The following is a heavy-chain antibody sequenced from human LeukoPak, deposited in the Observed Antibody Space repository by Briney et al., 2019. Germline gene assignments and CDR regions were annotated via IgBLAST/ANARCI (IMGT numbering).Heavy chain of an antibody. CDR1: GFTFSTYW. V-gene: IGHV3-74*01. J-gene: IGHJ3*02. CDR2: INSEGRTT. Sequence: GGSLRLSCAAAGFTFSTYWMHWVRQVPGKGLVWVSRINSEGRTTGYADSVKGRFTISRDNAKNTLYLQMNSLRVEDTAVYYCGSPRTFSGRNVLDMWGQGTMVTVSS. D-gene: IGHD3-10*02. CDR3: GSPRTFSGRNVLDM.